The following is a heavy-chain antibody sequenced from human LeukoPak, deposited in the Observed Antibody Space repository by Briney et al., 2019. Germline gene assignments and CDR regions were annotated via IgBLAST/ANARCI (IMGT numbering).Heavy chain of an antibody. Sequence: GGSLRLSCAASGFTFSTYAMSWVRQAPGKGLEWVSAISGSGDSTYYADSVKGRFTISRDNSKNTLYLQMNSLRVGDTAVYYCAKQLGYCSDGSCYFPYWGQGTLVTVSS. CDR2: ISGSGDST. J-gene: IGHJ4*02. CDR3: AKQLGYCSDGSCYFPY. V-gene: IGHV3-23*01. D-gene: IGHD2-15*01. CDR1: GFTFSTYA.